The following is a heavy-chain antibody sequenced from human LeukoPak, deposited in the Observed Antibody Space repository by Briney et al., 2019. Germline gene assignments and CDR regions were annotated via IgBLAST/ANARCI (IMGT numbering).Heavy chain of an antibody. J-gene: IGHJ4*02. CDR1: GFTFSIYA. D-gene: IGHD3-22*01. V-gene: IGHV3-23*01. CDR3: ASSAHYGY. CDR2: ISGDAGTT. Sequence: PGGSLRLSCAASGFTFSIYAMSWVRQAPGKGLEWVSSISGDAGTTYYADSVKGRFTISRANSKYTLFLQMNSPRAEDTAVYYCASSAHYGYWGQGTLVTVSS.